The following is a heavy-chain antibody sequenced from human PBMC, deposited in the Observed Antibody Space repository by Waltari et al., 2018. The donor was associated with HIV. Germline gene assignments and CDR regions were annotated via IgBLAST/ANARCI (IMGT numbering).Heavy chain of an antibody. J-gene: IGHJ4*02. CDR1: GFTFSSYA. Sequence: AQLLQSGGGLVQPGGSLRLSCAASGFTFSSYAMTWVRQAPGKGLGWVSSISGSSACTHYAASVKGRFTVSRDNSKNTLFLQMSSLRAEDTAVYYCARDVTPYDYYVSSFDSWGQGTLVTVSS. CDR3: ARDVTPYDYYVSSFDS. V-gene: IGHV3-23*01. CDR2: ISGSSACT. D-gene: IGHD5-12*01.